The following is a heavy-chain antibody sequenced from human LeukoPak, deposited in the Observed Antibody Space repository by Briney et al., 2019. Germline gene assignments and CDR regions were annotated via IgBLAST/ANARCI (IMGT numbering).Heavy chain of an antibody. D-gene: IGHD2-2*02. J-gene: IGHJ4*02. V-gene: IGHV4-59*01. Sequence: KSSETLSLTCTVSGGSISSYYWSWIRQPPGKGLEWIGYIYYSGSTNYNPSLKSRVTISVDTSKNQFSLKLSSVTAADTAVYHCAKASRRHCPNTSCYTLDYWGQGTLVTVSS. CDR1: GGSISSYY. CDR2: IYYSGST. CDR3: AKASRRHCPNTSCYTLDY.